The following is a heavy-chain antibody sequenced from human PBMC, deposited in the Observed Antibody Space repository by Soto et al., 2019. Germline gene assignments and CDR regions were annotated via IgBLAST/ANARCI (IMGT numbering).Heavy chain of an antibody. V-gene: IGHV4-59*08. CDR2: IYYSGST. CDR1: GGSIGSYY. Sequence: QVQLQESGPGLVKPSETLSLTCSVSGGSIGSYYWSWIRQPPGKGLEWIGYIYYSGSTNYNPSLKRRVTISVDTPKSQFSLKLSSVTAADTAVYYCARGGWRQIDYWGQGTLVTVSS. D-gene: IGHD3-3*01. CDR3: ARGGWRQIDY. J-gene: IGHJ4*02.